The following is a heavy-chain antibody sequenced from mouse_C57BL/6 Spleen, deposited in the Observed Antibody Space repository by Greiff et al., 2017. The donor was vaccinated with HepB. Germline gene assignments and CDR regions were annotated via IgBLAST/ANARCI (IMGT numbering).Heavy chain of an antibody. CDR1: GYTFTDYY. CDR2: IGPGSGST. D-gene: IGHD1-1*01. CDR3: ARSGVLRSYYAMDY. J-gene: IGHJ4*01. V-gene: IGHV1-77*01. Sequence: QVHVKQSGAELVKPGASVKISCKASGYTFTDYYINWVKQRPGQGLEWIGKIGPGSGSTYYNEKFKGKATLTADKSSSTAYMQLSSLTSEDSAVYFCARSGVLRSYYAMDYWGQGTSVTVSS.